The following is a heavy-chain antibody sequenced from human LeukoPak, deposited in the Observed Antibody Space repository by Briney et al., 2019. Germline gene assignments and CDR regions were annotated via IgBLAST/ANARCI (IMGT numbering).Heavy chain of an antibody. Sequence: GGSLRLSCAASGFTVSNNYMSWVRQAPGKGLECVSVISGSGGRTHYADSVKGRLTVSRDNSKNMVYLQMNTLRDEDTAIYYCAKRRGDFWSGYYPPEDHWGQGTLVTVSS. V-gene: IGHV3-23*01. CDR2: ISGSGGRT. D-gene: IGHD3-3*01. J-gene: IGHJ4*02. CDR3: AKRRGDFWSGYYPPEDH. CDR1: GFTVSNNY.